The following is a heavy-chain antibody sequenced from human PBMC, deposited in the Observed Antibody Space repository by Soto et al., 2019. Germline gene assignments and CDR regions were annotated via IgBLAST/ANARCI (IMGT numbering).Heavy chain of an antibody. CDR2: VYYSGTT. J-gene: IGHJ4*02. Sequence: PSETLSLTCSVSGGSVSNKTYYWSWIRQPPGKRLEWIGYVYYSGTTNYNPSLKSRVTISVDLSKNQFSLRLSSVTTADTALYNCARTTAVPNTLRSRYFFDHWGQGTLVTVSS. CDR3: ARTTAVPNTLRSRYFFDH. D-gene: IGHD4-17*01. V-gene: IGHV4-61*01. CDR1: GGSVSNKTYY.